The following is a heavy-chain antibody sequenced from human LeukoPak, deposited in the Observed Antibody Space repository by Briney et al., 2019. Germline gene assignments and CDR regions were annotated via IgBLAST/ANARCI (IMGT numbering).Heavy chain of an antibody. V-gene: IGHV3-30*02. Sequence: PGGSLRLSCAASGFTFSSYGMHWVRQAPGKGLEWVAFIRYDGSNKYYADSVKGRFTISRDNSKNTLYLQMNSLRAEDTAVYYCAKVGLEWLPRSYYYYYMDVWGKGTTVTISS. CDR1: GFTFSSYG. CDR3: AKVGLEWLPRSYYYYYMDV. J-gene: IGHJ6*03. D-gene: IGHD3-3*01. CDR2: IRYDGSNK.